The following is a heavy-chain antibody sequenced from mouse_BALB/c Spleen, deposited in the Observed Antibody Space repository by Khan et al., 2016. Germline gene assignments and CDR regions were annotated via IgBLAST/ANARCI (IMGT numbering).Heavy chain of an antibody. J-gene: IGHJ3*01. CDR2: INYRGST. CDR1: GYSITSDYA. Sequence: EVQLQESGPGLVKPSQSLSLTCTVTGYSITSDYAWNWIRQFPGNKLEWMGYINYRGSTSYNPSLKSRISITRNTSKNQFFQQLNSVTTEDTATYYCARFERAWFAYWGQGTLVTVSA. V-gene: IGHV3-2*02. CDR3: ARFERAWFAY.